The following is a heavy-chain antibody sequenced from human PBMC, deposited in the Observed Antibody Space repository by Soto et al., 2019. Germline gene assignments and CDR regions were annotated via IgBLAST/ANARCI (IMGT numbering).Heavy chain of an antibody. J-gene: IGHJ4*02. CDR2: IKTKPDDGTI. CDR1: GLIFSDVW. D-gene: IGHD1-1*01. V-gene: IGHV3-15*01. Sequence: EVQLVESGGGLVKPGGSLRLSCAASGLIFSDVWMTWVRQAPGKGLEWVGRIKTKPDDGTIDYAAPVRGRFTISGDDSKNTLYLQMTSLTPDDTGVYYCTTSNLGVDFWGPGTLVTVSS. CDR3: TTSNLGVDF.